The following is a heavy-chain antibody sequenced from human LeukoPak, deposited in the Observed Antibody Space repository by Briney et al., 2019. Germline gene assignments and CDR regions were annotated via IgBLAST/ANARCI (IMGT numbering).Heavy chain of an antibody. D-gene: IGHD1-14*01. CDR1: GFTFSSYA. CDR2: ISGSGGST. CDR3: AKDLSLSPTSP. V-gene: IGHV3-23*01. Sequence: GGSLRLSCAASGFTFSSYAMSSVRQAPGKGXXXXSAISGSGGSTYYADSVKGRFTISRDNSKNTLYLQMNSLRAEDTAVYYCAKDLSLSPTSPWGQGTLVTVSS. J-gene: IGHJ5*02.